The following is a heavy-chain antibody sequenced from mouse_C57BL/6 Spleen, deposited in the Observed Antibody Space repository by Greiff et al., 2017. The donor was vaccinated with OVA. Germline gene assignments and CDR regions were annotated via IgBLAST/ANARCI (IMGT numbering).Heavy chain of an antibody. CDR3: ANSEHDYFDY. Sequence: QVQLQQSDAELVKPGASVKISCKVSGYTFTDHTIHWMKQRPEQGLEWIGYIYHSDGSTKYHEKFKGKATLTADKSSSTAYMQLNRLTSEDSAVYCCANSEHDYFDYWGQGTTLTVSS. V-gene: IGHV1-78*01. CDR2: IYHSDGST. CDR1: GYTFTDHT. J-gene: IGHJ2*01.